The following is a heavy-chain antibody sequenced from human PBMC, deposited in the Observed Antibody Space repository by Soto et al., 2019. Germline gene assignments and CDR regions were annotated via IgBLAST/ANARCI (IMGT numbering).Heavy chain of an antibody. CDR2: ISYDGSNK. CDR3: AKGRAAHTPYEYFQH. V-gene: IGHV3-30*18. CDR1: GFTFSSYG. J-gene: IGHJ1*01. D-gene: IGHD6-6*01. Sequence: QVQLVESGGGVVQPRRSLRLSCAASGFTFSSYGMHWVRQAPGKGLEWVAVISYDGSNKYYADSVKGRFTISRDNSKNTLYLQMNSLRAEDTAVYYCAKGRAAHTPYEYFQHWGQGTLVTVSS.